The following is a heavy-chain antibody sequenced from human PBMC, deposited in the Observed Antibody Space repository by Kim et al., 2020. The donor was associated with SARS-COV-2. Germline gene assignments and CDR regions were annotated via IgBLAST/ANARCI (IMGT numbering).Heavy chain of an antibody. Sequence: LKSRVTISVDTARNQFSLKLSSVTAADTAVYYCARGSADSSGSRGFYFDYWGQGTLVAVSS. CDR3: ARGSADSSGSRGFYFDY. J-gene: IGHJ4*02. D-gene: IGHD3-22*01. V-gene: IGHV4-34*01.